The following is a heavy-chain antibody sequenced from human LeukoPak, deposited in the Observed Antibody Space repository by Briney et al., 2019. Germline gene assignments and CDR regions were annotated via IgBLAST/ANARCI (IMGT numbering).Heavy chain of an antibody. J-gene: IGHJ5*02. CDR2: FDPEDGET. CDR3: AIASFSAARVNWFDP. V-gene: IGHV1-24*01. Sequence: GASVKVSCKVSGYTLTELSMHWVRQAPGKGLEWMGGFDPEDGETIYAQKFQGRVTITTDESTSTAYMELSSLRSEDTAVYYCAIASFSAARVNWFDPWGQGTLVTVSS. D-gene: IGHD2-2*01. CDR1: GYTLTELS.